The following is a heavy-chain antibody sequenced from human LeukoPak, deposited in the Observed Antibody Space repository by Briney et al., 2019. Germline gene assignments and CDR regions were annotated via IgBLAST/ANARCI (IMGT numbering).Heavy chain of an antibody. D-gene: IGHD1-26*01. V-gene: IGHV1-69-2*01. CDR2: VDPEDGET. J-gene: IGHJ4*02. CDR1: GYTFTDYY. CDR3: ATLSGGATEDY. Sequence: ASVKVSCKVSGYTFTDYYMHWVPQAPGKGLEWMGLVDPEDGETIYAEKFQGRVTITADTSTDTAYMELSSLRSEDTAVYYCATLSGGATEDYWGQGTLVTVSS.